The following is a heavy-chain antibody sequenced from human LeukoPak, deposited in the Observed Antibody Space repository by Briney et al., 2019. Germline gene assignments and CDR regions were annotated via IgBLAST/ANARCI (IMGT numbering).Heavy chain of an antibody. CDR2: INHSGST. CDR1: GGSFSGYY. Sequence: TSETLSLTCAVYGGSFSGYYWSWIRQPPGKGLEWIGEINHSGSTNYNPSLKSRVTISVDTSKNQFSLKLSSVTAADTAVYYCARGQGVLLWFGDGVLDYWGQGTLVTVSS. V-gene: IGHV4-34*01. J-gene: IGHJ4*02. D-gene: IGHD3-10*01. CDR3: ARGQGVLLWFGDGVLDY.